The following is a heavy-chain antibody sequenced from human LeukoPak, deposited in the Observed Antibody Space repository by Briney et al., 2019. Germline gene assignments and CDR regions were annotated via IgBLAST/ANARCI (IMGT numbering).Heavy chain of an antibody. CDR3: AGLLLWFGDDAFDI. V-gene: IGHV4-59*01. CDR2: IYYSGST. Sequence: PSETLSLTCTVSGGSISSYYWSWIRQPPGKGLEWIGYIYYSGSTNYNPSLKSRVTISVDTSKNQFSLKLSSVTAADTAVYYCAGLLLWFGDDAFDIWGQGTMVTVSS. J-gene: IGHJ3*02. D-gene: IGHD3-10*01. CDR1: GGSISSYY.